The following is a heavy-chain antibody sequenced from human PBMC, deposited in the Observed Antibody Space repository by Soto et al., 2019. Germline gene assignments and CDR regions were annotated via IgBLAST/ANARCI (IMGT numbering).Heavy chain of an antibody. V-gene: IGHV3-64D*06. CDR2: LSGDGRST. CDR3: VKGNWAYSYNNWFDP. Sequence: GCLVLACSASGFTFRSYAIHWVRQAPGRGLEYVSALSGDGRSTYYADSVKGRFTVFRDNSKNTLFLQMSSLRVEDTAVYYCVKGNWAYSYNNWFDPWGQGTLVTVYS. CDR1: GFTFRSYA. J-gene: IGHJ5*02. D-gene: IGHD5-18*01.